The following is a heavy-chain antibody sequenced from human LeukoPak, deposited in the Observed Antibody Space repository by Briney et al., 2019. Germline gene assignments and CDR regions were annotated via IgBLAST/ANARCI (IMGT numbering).Heavy chain of an antibody. V-gene: IGHV1-8*01. CDR1: GYTFTSYD. D-gene: IGHD3-9*01. Sequence: ASVKVSCKASGYTFTSYDINWVRQATGQGLEWMGWMNPNSGNTGYAQKFQGRVTMTRDTSISTAYMELSSLRSEDTAVYYCARAYDILTGYIGSAGGFDPWGQGTLVTVSS. CDR3: ARAYDILTGYIGSAGGFDP. CDR2: MNPNSGNT. J-gene: IGHJ5*02.